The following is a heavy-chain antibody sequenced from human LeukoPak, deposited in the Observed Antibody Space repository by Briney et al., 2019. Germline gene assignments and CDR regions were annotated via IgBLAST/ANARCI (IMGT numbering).Heavy chain of an antibody. V-gene: IGHV4-34*01. D-gene: IGHD5-24*01. CDR2: INHSGST. J-gene: IGHJ5*02. CDR3: ARGGRRWLQPNNWFDP. Sequence: PSETLSLTCAVYGGSFSGYYWSWLRQPPGKGLGWLGEINHSGSTHYNPSLKSRVTISVDTSKNQFSLKLSSVTAADTAVYYCARGGRRWLQPNNWFDPWGQGTLVTVSS. CDR1: GGSFSGYY.